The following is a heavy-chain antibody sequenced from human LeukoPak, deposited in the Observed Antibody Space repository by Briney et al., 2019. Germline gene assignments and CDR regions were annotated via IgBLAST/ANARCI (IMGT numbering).Heavy chain of an antibody. CDR1: GFTFSSYA. Sequence: GGSLRLSCAASGFTFSSYAMSWVRQAPGKGLEWVSAISGSGGSTYYADSVKGRFTISRDDSKNTLYLQMNSLRAEDTAVYYCAKANYYDSSGADYWGQGTLVTVSS. J-gene: IGHJ4*02. CDR3: AKANYYDSSGADY. D-gene: IGHD3-22*01. CDR2: ISGSGGST. V-gene: IGHV3-23*01.